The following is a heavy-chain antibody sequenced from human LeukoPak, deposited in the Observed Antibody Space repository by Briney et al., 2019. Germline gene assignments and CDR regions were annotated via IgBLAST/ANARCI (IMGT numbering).Heavy chain of an antibody. Sequence: WASVKVSCKASGYTFTSYGISWVRQAPGQGLEWMGGIIPIFGTANYAQKFQGRVTITTDESTSTAYMELSSLRSEDTAVYYCARTALIFGVVDYYYYMDVWGKRTTVTVSS. CDR3: ARTALIFGVVDYYYYMDV. D-gene: IGHD3-3*01. J-gene: IGHJ6*03. V-gene: IGHV1-69*05. CDR1: GYTFTSYG. CDR2: IIPIFGTA.